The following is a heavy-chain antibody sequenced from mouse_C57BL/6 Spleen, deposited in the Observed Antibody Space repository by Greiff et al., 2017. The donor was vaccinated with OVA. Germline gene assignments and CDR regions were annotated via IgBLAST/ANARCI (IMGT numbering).Heavy chain of an antibody. D-gene: IGHD2-1*01. Sequence: EESGPGLVKPSQSLSLTCSVTGYSITSGYYWNWIRQFPGNKLEWMGYISYDGSNNYNPSLKNRISITRDTSKNQFFLKLNSVTTEDTATYYCARDLYYGNYEGYFDVWGTGTTVTVSS. CDR1: GYSITSGYY. CDR2: ISYDGSN. CDR3: ARDLYYGNYEGYFDV. V-gene: IGHV3-6*01. J-gene: IGHJ1*03.